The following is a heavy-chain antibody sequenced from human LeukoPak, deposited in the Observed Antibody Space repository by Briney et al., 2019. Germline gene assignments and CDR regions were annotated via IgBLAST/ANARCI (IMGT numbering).Heavy chain of an antibody. Sequence: GGSLRLSCAASGFTFSSYAMSWVRQAPGKGLEWVSAISGSGGSTNYADSVKGRFTISRDNSKNTLYLQMNSLRAEDTAVYYCAKSAPGWAVAGPNWFDPWGQGTLVTVSS. V-gene: IGHV3-23*01. J-gene: IGHJ5*02. CDR1: GFTFSSYA. CDR2: ISGSGGST. CDR3: AKSAPGWAVAGPNWFDP. D-gene: IGHD6-19*01.